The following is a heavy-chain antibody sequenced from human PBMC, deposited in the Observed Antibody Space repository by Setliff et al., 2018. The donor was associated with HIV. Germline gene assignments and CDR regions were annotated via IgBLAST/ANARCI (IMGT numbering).Heavy chain of an antibody. D-gene: IGHD5-12*01. J-gene: IGHJ4*02. CDR1: GASISSFY. Sequence: SETLSLTCTVSGASISSFYWSWIRQPPGKGLDWIGYIYYSGSTNYNPSLKSRVTMSVDTSKNRFSLKLSSVTAADTAVYYCATLKMATIYRDFDYWGQGTLVTVSS. CDR3: ATLKMATIYRDFDY. CDR2: IYYSGST. V-gene: IGHV4-59*12.